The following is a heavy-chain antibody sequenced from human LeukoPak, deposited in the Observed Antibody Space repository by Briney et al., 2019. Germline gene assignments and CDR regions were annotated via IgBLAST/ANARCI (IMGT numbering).Heavy chain of an antibody. V-gene: IGHV4-59*01. CDR3: ARGASGSYYGVWFDP. J-gene: IGHJ5*02. CDR2: IYYSGST. Sequence: NPSETLSLTCTVSGGSFSSSYWSWIRQPPGKGLEWIGYIYYSGSTNHNPSLKSRVTISLDTSKNQFSLKLSSVTAADTAVYYCARGASGSYYGVWFDPWGQGTLVTVSS. D-gene: IGHD1-26*01. CDR1: GGSFSSSY.